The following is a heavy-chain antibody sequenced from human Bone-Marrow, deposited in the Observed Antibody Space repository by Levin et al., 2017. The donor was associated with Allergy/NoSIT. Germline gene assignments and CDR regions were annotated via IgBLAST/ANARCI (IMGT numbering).Heavy chain of an antibody. CDR1: GYTFSRYG. CDR2: ISTYNGNT. J-gene: IGHJ3*02. V-gene: IGHV1-18*01. Sequence: LGESLKISCKTSGYTFSRYGISWVRQAPGQGLEWLGWISTYNGNTNYAQKFQGRITLSTDTSTSTAYMELRSLRSDDTALYYCAREVVVFGSGHGDAFDIWGQGSMVTVSS. CDR3: AREVVVFGSGHGDAFDI. D-gene: IGHD3-10*01.